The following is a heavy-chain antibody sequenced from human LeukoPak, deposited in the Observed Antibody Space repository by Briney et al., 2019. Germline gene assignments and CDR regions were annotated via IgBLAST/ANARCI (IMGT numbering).Heavy chain of an antibody. D-gene: IGHD4-23*01. V-gene: IGHV4-34*01. CDR3: ARARLRWAPLA. CDR2: INHSGST. Sequence: SETLSLTCAVYGGSFIGYYWSWIRQPPGKGLEWIGEINHSGSTNYNPSLKSRVTISVDTSKNQFSLKLSSVTAADTAVYYCARARLRWAPLAWGRGTVDTVSS. J-gene: IGHJ3*01. CDR1: GGSFIGYY.